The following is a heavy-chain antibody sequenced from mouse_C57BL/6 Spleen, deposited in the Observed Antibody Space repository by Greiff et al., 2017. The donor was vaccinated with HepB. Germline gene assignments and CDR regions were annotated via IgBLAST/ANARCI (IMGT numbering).Heavy chain of an antibody. V-gene: IGHV1-20*01. CDR2: INPYNGDT. J-gene: IGHJ4*01. CDR1: GYSFTGYF. Sequence: VQLKQSGPELVKPGDSVKISCKASGYSFTGYFMNWVMQSHGKSLEWIGRINPYNGDTFYNQKFKGKATLTVDKSSSTAHMELRSLTSEDSAVYYCARNGNYALYYAMDYWGQGTSVTVSS. CDR3: ARNGNYALYYAMDY. D-gene: IGHD2-1*01.